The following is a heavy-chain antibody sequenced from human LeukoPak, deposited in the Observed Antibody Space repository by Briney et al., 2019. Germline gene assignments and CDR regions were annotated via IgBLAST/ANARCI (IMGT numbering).Heavy chain of an antibody. CDR3: ARAGSYIAAAGTGLY. J-gene: IGHJ4*02. CDR2: ISSSGSTI. CDR1: GFTFSDYY. D-gene: IGHD6-13*01. Sequence: GGSLRLSCAASGFTFSDYYMSWIRQAPGKGLEWVSYISSSGSTIYYADSVKGRFTISRDNAKNSLYLQMNSLRAGDTAVYYCARAGSYIAAAGTGLYWGQGTLVTVSS. V-gene: IGHV3-11*04.